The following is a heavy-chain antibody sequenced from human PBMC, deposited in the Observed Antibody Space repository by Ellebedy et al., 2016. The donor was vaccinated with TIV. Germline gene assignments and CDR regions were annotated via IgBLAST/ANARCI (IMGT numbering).Heavy chain of an antibody. CDR1: GFTFSSYA. V-gene: IGHV3-21*01. Sequence: PGGSLRLSCAASGFTFSSYAMSWVRQTPGKGLEWVSSISSSGSYLYYADSVKGRFTISRDNAKNSLYLQMNSLRVDDTAVYYCATSRARVYWGQGTLVTVSS. J-gene: IGHJ4*02. CDR3: ATSRARVY. CDR2: ISSSGSYL.